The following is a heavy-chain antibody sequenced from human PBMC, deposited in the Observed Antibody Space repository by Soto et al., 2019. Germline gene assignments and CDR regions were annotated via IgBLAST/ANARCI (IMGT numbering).Heavy chain of an antibody. J-gene: IGHJ4*02. D-gene: IGHD1-26*01. CDR2: ISYDGSNK. CDR3: AKGSYSGRYSDFDY. Sequence: PWGSLILSCASYVFTFSIYVMVWVRQAPGRGLEWVAFISYDGSNKFSDSVKGRFTISRDNSKNALYLQMNSLRAEDTAVYYCAKGSYSGRYSDFDYWGQGTLVTVSS. V-gene: IGHV3-30*18. CDR1: VFTFSIYV.